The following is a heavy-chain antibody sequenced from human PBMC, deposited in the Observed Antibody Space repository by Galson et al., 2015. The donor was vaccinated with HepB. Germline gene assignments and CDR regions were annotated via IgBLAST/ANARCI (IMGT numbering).Heavy chain of an antibody. CDR2: IDWDDDK. J-gene: IGHJ3*02. CDR3: ARMGGSSHGAFDI. D-gene: IGHD6-6*01. Sequence: PALVKPTQTLTLTCTFSGFSLSTSGMCVSWIRQPPGKALEWLALIDWDDDKYYSTSLKARLTVSKDTSKNQVVLTMTNMDPVDTATYYCARMGGSSHGAFDIWGQGTMVTVSS. V-gene: IGHV2-70*01. CDR1: GFSLSTSGMC.